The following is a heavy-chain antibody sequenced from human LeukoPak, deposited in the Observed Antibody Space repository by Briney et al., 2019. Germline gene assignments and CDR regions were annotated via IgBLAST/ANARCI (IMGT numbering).Heavy chain of an antibody. CDR2: IFYTGST. V-gene: IGHV4-39*07. CDR3: AGDRNSITWFFY. D-gene: IGHD6-13*01. Sequence: SETLSLTCSVSGDSITTSEYYWGWIRQSPGKGLEWIETIFYTGSTYYNPALKSRITISLYTSKNHFSLKLSSVTAADTAIYYCAGDRNSITWFFYWGQGTLVTVSS. CDR1: GDSITTSEYY. J-gene: IGHJ4*02.